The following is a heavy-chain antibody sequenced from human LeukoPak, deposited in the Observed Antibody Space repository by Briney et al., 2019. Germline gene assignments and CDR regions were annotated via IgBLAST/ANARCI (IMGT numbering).Heavy chain of an antibody. CDR2: IKQDGSEK. CDR1: GFTFSSYW. J-gene: IGHJ4*02. V-gene: IGHV3-7*01. D-gene: IGHD6-19*01. CDR3: ARDASIAVATPTDY. Sequence: GGSLRLSCAASGFTFSSYWMSWVRQAPGKGLEWVANIKQDGSEKYYVDSVKGRFTISRDNAKNSLYLQMNSLRAEDTAVDYCARDASIAVATPTDYWGQGTLVTVSS.